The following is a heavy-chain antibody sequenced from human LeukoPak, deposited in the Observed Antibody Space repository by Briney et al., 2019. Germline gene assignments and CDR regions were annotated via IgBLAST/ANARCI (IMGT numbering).Heavy chain of an antibody. CDR2: INHSGST. Sequence: PSETLSLTCAVYGGSFSGYYWSWIRQPPGKGLEWIGEINHSGSTNYNPSLKSRVTISVDTSKNQFSLKLSSVTAADTAVYYCARGADYYVPYYFDYWGQGTLVTVSS. D-gene: IGHD3-10*02. CDR1: GGSFSGYY. CDR3: ARGADYYVPYYFDY. V-gene: IGHV4-34*01. J-gene: IGHJ4*02.